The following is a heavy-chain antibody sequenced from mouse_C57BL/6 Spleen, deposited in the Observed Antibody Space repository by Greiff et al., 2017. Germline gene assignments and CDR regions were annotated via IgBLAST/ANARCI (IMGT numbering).Heavy chain of an antibody. D-gene: IGHD3-2*02. CDR3: ARGSSGDFDY. V-gene: IGHV1-52*01. J-gene: IGHJ2*01. CDR2: IDPSDSDT. Sequence: VQLQPPGAELVRPGSSVKLSCKASGYTFTSYWMHWVKQRPKQGLEWIGNIDPSDSDTHYNQKFKDKATLTVDKSSSSAYMQLSRLTSEDAADYYCARGSSGDFDYWGQGTTLTVSS. CDR1: GYTFTSYW.